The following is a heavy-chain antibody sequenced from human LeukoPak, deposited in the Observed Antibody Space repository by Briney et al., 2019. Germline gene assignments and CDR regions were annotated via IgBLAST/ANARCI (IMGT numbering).Heavy chain of an antibody. Sequence: GSLRLSCAASGFTLSDYGMHWVRQAPGKGLEWVALILYDGTNKYYADSVKGRFTISRDNSENKVYLQIHSMRAEDTAIYYCAKDAVDYFDNSGGAFDYWGQGTLVTVSS. CDR3: AKDAVDYFDNSGGAFDY. D-gene: IGHD3-22*01. CDR2: ILYDGTNK. J-gene: IGHJ4*02. V-gene: IGHV3-30*02. CDR1: GFTLSDYG.